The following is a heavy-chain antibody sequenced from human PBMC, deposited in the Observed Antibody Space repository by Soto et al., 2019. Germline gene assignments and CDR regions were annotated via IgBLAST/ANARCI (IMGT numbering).Heavy chain of an antibody. CDR2: INPNSGNT. CDR3: ARGRVWLAVAGRDFDY. CDR1: GYTFTGYY. D-gene: IGHD6-19*01. J-gene: IGHJ4*02. Sequence: ASVKVSCKASGYTFTGYYMHWVRQAPGQGLEWMGWINPNSGNTNYAQKFQGRVTMTRNTSISTAYMELSSLRSEDTAVYYCARGRVWLAVAGRDFDYWGQGTLVTVSS. V-gene: IGHV1-2*02.